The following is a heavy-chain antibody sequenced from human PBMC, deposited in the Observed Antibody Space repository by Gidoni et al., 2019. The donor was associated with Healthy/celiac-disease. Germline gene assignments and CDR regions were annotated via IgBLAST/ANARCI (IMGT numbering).Heavy chain of an antibody. V-gene: IGHV3-48*03. Sequence: EVQLVESGGGLVQPGGSLRLSCAASGFTFSSYEMNWVRPAPGKGLECVSYISSSGSTIYYADSLKGRLTISRDNAKNSLYLQMNSLRAEDTAVYYCAVGYCSGGSCYTLDYWGQGTLVTVSS. CDR3: AVGYCSGGSCYTLDY. D-gene: IGHD2-15*01. J-gene: IGHJ4*02. CDR2: ISSSGSTI. CDR1: GFTFSSYE.